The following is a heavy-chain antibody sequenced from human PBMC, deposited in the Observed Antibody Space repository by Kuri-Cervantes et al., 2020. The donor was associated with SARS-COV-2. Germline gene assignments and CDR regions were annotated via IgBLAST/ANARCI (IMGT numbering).Heavy chain of an antibody. CDR2: INWNGGST. V-gene: IGHV3-20*04. D-gene: IGHD2-15*01. CDR1: GFTFDDYG. J-gene: IGHJ1*01. CDR3: ARGVVAATPGFFQH. Sequence: GESLKISCAASGFTFDDYGMSWVRQASGKGLEWVSGINWNGGSTGYADSVKGRFTISRDNAKNSLYLQMNSLRAEDTALYYCARGVVAATPGFFQHWGQGTLVTVSS.